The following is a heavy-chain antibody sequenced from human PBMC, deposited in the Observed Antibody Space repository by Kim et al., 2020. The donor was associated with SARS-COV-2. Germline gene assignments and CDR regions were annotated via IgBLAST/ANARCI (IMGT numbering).Heavy chain of an antibody. Sequence: GGSLRLSCAASGFTFSSYSMNWVRQAPGKGLEWVSYISSSSSTIYYADSVKGRFTISRDNAKNSLYLQMNSLRAEDTAVYYCASTRAKQQLVPLDFDYWGQGTLVTVSS. J-gene: IGHJ4*02. CDR1: GFTFSSYS. D-gene: IGHD6-13*01. V-gene: IGHV3-48*04. CDR2: ISSSSSTI. CDR3: ASTRAKQQLVPLDFDY.